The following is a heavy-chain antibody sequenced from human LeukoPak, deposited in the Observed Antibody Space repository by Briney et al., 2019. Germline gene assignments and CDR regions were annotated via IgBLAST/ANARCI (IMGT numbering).Heavy chain of an antibody. D-gene: IGHD6-13*01. CDR1: GYTFTTSD. Sequence: ASVKVSCKASGYTFTTSDINWVPQATGQGLEGMGWMNPNSGKTGSAQKFQGRLTMTKNTSTTTAYMEVTGLRFEDTAIYYCARGRPGPAGAGTYDFWGQGTLITVSS. CDR2: MNPNSGKT. CDR3: ARGRPGPAGAGTYDF. J-gene: IGHJ4*02. V-gene: IGHV1-8*01.